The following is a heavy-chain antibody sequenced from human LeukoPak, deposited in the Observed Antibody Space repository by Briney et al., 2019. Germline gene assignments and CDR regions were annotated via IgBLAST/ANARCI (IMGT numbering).Heavy chain of an antibody. Sequence: SETLSLTCTVSGYSISSGYYWGWIRQPPGKGLEWIGSIYHSGCTYYNPSLKSRVTISVDTSKNQFSLKLSSVTAADTAVYYCARDRRRVYEIFYFDYWGQGTLVTVSS. CDR2: IYHSGCT. J-gene: IGHJ4*02. CDR3: ARDRRRVYEIFYFDY. CDR1: GYSISSGYY. V-gene: IGHV4-38-2*02. D-gene: IGHD6-6*01.